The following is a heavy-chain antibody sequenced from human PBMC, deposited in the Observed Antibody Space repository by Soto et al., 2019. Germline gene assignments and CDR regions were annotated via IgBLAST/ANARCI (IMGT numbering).Heavy chain of an antibody. CDR3: ARIYCSGGSCYDFGDY. CDR1: GGTFSSYT. CDR2: IIPILGIA. Sequence: QVQLVQSGAEVKKPGSSVKVSCKASGGTFSSYTISWVRQAPGQGREWMGRIIPILGIANYAQKFQGRVTITADKSTSTAYMELSSLRSEDTAVYYCARIYCSGGSCYDFGDYWGQGTLVTVSS. V-gene: IGHV1-69*02. D-gene: IGHD2-15*01. J-gene: IGHJ4*02.